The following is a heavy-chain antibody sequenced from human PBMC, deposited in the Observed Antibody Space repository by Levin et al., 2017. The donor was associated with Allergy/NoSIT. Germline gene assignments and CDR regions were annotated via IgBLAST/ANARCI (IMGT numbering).Heavy chain of an antibody. CDR2: ISYDGSNK. CDR3: ASVIIPVYGMDV. V-gene: IGHV3-30*04. D-gene: IGHD3-3*01. J-gene: IGHJ6*02. CDR1: GFTFSSYA. Sequence: PGGSLRLSCAASGFTFSSYAMHWVRQAPGKGLEWVAVISYDGSNKYYADSVKGRFTISRDNSKNTLYLQMNSLRAEDTAVYYCASVIIPVYGMDVWGQGTTVTVSS.